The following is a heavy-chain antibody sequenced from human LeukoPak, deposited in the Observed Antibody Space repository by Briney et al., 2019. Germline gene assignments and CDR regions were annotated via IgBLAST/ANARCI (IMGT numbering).Heavy chain of an antibody. V-gene: IGHV4-34*01. Sequence: PSETLSLTCAVYGGSFSGYYWSWIRQPPGKGLEWIGEINHSGSTNYNPSLKSRVTISVDTSKNQFSLKLSSVTAADTAVYYCARSWRVAARLFDYWGQGTLVTVSS. CDR2: INHSGST. D-gene: IGHD6-6*01. CDR3: ARSWRVAARLFDY. J-gene: IGHJ4*02. CDR1: GGSFSGYY.